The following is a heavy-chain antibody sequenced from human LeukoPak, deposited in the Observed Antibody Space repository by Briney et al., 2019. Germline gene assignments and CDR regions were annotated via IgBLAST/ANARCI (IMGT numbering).Heavy chain of an antibody. V-gene: IGHV1-46*01. Sequence: ASVKVSCKASGYTFTSYYLHWVRQAPGQGLEWMGIINPSAGSTSYAQKFQGRVTMTRDTSTSTVYMELSSLRSEGTAVYYCARDLGGDYFDFWGQGTLVTVSS. J-gene: IGHJ4*02. CDR3: ARDLGGDYFDF. CDR1: GYTFTSYY. D-gene: IGHD4-17*01. CDR2: INPSAGST.